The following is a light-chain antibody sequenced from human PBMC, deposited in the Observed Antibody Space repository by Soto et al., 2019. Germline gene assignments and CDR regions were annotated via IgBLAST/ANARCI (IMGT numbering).Light chain of an antibody. Sequence: QSALTQPASVSGSPGQSITISCSGTSSDVGGYNYVSWYQQHPGKAPKLMIYDVSYWPSGISSRFSGSKSDNTASLTISGLQAEDEAEYYCSSFTTSNLYVFGTGTKVTVL. V-gene: IGLV2-14*01. CDR1: SSDVGGYNY. J-gene: IGLJ1*01. CDR3: SSFTTSNLYV. CDR2: DVS.